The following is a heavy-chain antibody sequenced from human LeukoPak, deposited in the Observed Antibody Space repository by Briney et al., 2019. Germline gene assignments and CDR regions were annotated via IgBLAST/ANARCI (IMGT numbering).Heavy chain of an antibody. CDR1: GFTFGDYA. D-gene: IGHD1-1*01. V-gene: IGHV3-48*01. J-gene: IGHJ4*02. CDR3: ARDERMEWDGQGY. CDR2: ISSSGITI. Sequence: GGSLRLSCTASGFTFGDYAMSWVRQAPGKGLEWVSYISSSGITIYYADSVKGRFTISRDNAKNSLYLQMNSLRAEDTAVYYCARDERMEWDGQGYWGQGTLVTVSS.